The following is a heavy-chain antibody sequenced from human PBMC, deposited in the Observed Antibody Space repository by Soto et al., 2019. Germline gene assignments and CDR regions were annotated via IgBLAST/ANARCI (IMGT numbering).Heavy chain of an antibody. D-gene: IGHD1-20*01. Sequence: GGSLRLSCAASGFTFSSHWMSWVRQAPGKGLEWVAVISYDGSNKYYADSVKGRFTISRDNSKNTLYLQMNSLRAEDTAVYYCALTHIWNYFDYWGQGTLVTVS. CDR2: ISYDGSNK. CDR1: GFTFSSHW. J-gene: IGHJ4*02. CDR3: ALTHIWNYFDY. V-gene: IGHV3-30-3*01.